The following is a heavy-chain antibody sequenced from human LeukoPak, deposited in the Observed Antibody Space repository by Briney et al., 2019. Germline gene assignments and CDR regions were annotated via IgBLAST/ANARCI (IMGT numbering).Heavy chain of an antibody. CDR2: IYYDGNNK. D-gene: IGHD6-19*01. Sequence: GRSLRLSCAASGLIFRNYGMHWVRQAPGKGQEWVAIIYYDGNNKYYADSVKGRFTISKDNSKNTLYLQMNSLRAEDTAMYYCATSEPGIAVALWGQGTLVIVSS. CDR3: ATSEPGIAVAL. V-gene: IGHV3-33*01. CDR1: GLIFRNYG. J-gene: IGHJ4*02.